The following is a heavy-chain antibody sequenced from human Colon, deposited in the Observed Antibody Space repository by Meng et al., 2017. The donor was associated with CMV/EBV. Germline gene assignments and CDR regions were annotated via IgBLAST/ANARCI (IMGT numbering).Heavy chain of an antibody. Sequence: GPGLVSPSWHPSLAWPVSGGSISITHGWGWVCRPPGKGLGWVVEISPDRSSNYNPSHKRRVTMSLDKSENQLFLNLGSVSAADTAVYYCARENEGIGFTPAGQWGQGTLVTVSS. CDR1: GGSISITHG. CDR3: ARENEGIGFTPAGQ. CDR2: ISPDRSS. V-gene: IGHV4-4*02. D-gene: IGHD2-21*01. J-gene: IGHJ1*01.